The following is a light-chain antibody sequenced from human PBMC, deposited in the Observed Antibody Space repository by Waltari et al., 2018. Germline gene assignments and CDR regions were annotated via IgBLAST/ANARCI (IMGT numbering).Light chain of an antibody. CDR1: NSLVHSDGNTD. J-gene: IGKJ4*01. CDR3: MQGTHWPLT. Sequence: DVVMTQSPLFLPVTLGQPASISCNSSNSLVHSDGNTDLAWFQQRPGQCPRRLIYKVSNREAGVPDRFSASGSGTDFTLKISRVEAEDVGVYYCMQGTHWPLTFGGGTKVEIK. V-gene: IGKV2-30*02. CDR2: KVS.